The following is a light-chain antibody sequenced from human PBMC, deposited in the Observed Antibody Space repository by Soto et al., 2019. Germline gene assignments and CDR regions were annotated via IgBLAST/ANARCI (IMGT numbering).Light chain of an antibody. Sequence: EIVLTQSPANLSLSPGERATLSCRASQSVRNYLAWYQQKPGQAPRLLIYDASNGATGIPARFSGSGSGTDFTLTISSLEPEDFAVYYCQQRYNWPWTFGQGTKVEIK. CDR3: QQRYNWPWT. CDR1: QSVRNY. J-gene: IGKJ1*01. V-gene: IGKV3-11*01. CDR2: DAS.